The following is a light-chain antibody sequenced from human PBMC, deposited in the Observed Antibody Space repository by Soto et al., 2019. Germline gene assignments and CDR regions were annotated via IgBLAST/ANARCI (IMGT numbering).Light chain of an antibody. Sequence: IVMTQTPLSSPVTLGQPASISCRSSQSLVHGDGNTYLSWLQQRPGQPPRLLIYKISKRSSGVPDRFSGSGAGTDFTLKISKVEAEDVGVYYCMQATQFPGTFGQGT. CDR3: MQATQFPGT. V-gene: IGKV2-24*01. CDR1: QSLVHGDGNTY. CDR2: KIS. J-gene: IGKJ2*01.